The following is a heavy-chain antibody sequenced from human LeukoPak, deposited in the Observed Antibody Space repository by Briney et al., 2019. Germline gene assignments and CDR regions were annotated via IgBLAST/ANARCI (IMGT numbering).Heavy chain of an antibody. D-gene: IGHD5-18*01. V-gene: IGHV4-59*01. CDR3: ARAGYSYGTGYYFDY. CDR1: GGPISSYY. Sequence: SETLSLTCTASGGPISSYYWSWIRLPPGKGLEWIGYIYYTGATYYNPSLKSRVTISLDTSKNQFSLKLSSVTAADAAAYYCARAGYSYGTGYYFDYWGQGALVTVSS. CDR2: IYYTGAT. J-gene: IGHJ4*02.